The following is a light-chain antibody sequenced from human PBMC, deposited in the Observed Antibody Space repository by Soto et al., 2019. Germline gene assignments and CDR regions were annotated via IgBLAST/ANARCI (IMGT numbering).Light chain of an antibody. J-gene: IGKJ4*01. V-gene: IGKV3-15*01. Sequence: EIVLTQSQDTLSSFPGDRVTISCLASQYINTRLAWYQHRPGQSPRLLIYDTSTRATGVPARFSGSRSGPEFTLTINSLQSEDFAIYYCQPYNNWPLTFGGGTKVDIK. CDR2: DTS. CDR1: QYINTR. CDR3: QPYNNWPLT.